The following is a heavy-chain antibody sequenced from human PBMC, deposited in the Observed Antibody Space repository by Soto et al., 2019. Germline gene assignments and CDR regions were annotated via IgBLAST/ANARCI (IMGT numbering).Heavy chain of an antibody. CDR1: GFSLTTSGVG. D-gene: IGHD6-6*01. CDR3: GRGVATRPVFDVDI. Sequence: QYTLMESGPTLVKPTQTLTLTCSFSGFSLTTSGVGVGWIRQPPGKALEWLAHIYWSGDEHYRPSLRSRRSITPDASKNQLVLTVTNMDPVDTAPYSCGRGVATRPVFDVDIWAQGTMVTVSS. J-gene: IGHJ3*02. V-gene: IGHV2-5*01. CDR2: IYWSGDE.